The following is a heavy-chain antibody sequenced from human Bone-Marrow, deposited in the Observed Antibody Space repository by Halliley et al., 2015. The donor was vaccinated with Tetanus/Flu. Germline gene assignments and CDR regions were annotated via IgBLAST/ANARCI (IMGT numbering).Heavy chain of an antibody. V-gene: IGHV4-31*03. CDR2: IYYSGST. D-gene: IGHD3-22*01. J-gene: IGHJ4*02. Sequence: TLSLTCTVSGGSISSGGYYWSWIRQHPGKGLEWIGYIYYSGSTYYNPSLKSRVTISVDTSKNQFSLKLNSVTAADTAVYYCARGLYDSSGYYLNYFDHWGQGTLVTVSS. CDR1: GGSISSGGYY. CDR3: ARGLYDSSGYYLNYFDH.